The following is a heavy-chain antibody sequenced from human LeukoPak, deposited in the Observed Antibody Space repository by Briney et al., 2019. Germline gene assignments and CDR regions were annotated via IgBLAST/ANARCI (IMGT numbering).Heavy chain of an antibody. CDR3: ARVWFGESDDAFDI. Sequence: GGTLRLSCAASGFTFTNYGMIWVRQAPGKGLEWVSYISSSSSTIYYADSVKGRFTISRDNAKNSLYLQMNSLRAEDTAVYYCARVWFGESDDAFDIWGQGTMVTVSS. V-gene: IGHV3-48*01. D-gene: IGHD3-10*01. CDR1: GFTFTNYG. CDR2: ISSSSSTI. J-gene: IGHJ3*02.